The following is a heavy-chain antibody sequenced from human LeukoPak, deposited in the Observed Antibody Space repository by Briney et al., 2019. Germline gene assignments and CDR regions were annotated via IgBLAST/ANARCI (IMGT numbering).Heavy chain of an antibody. J-gene: IGHJ4*02. CDR3: ARDIVAGCDS. V-gene: IGHV6-1*01. Sequence: SQTLSLTCDISGDSVSANAWTWIRQSPLRGLEWLGQTYYKSTWHNEYALSLRGRITIRPDTSKNQFSLHLTSVTPDDTAVYFCARDIVAGCDSWGQGTLVTVSS. CDR1: GDSVSANA. CDR2: TYYKSTWHN. D-gene: IGHD3-22*01.